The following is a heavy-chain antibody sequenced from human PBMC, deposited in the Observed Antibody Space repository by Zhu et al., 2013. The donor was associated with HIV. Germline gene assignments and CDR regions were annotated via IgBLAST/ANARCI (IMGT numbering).Heavy chain of an antibody. J-gene: IGHJ3*02. CDR1: GFTFSSYG. D-gene: IGHD3-22*01. Sequence: VQLVESGGGVVQPGRSLRLSCAASGFTFSSYGMHWVRQAPGKGLEWVAVISYDGNNKYYADSVKGRFTISRDNSKNTLYLQMNSLRAEDTAVYYCAKDMGPQGYYYFHAFDIWGQGTMVTVSS. V-gene: IGHV3-30*18. CDR2: ISYDGNNK. CDR3: AKDMGPQGYYYFHAFDI.